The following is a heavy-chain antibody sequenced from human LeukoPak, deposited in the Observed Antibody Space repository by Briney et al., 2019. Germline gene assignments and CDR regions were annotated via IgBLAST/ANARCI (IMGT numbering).Heavy chain of an antibody. V-gene: IGHV4-39*07. CDR1: GLSLSTSGMR. CDR3: ARGPGYEILTGSFNYYYMDV. J-gene: IGHJ6*03. CDR2: INHSGST. Sequence: SGPTLVNPTQTLTLTCTFSGLSLSTSGMRVSWIRQPPGKGLEWIGEINHSGSTHYNPSLKSRVIISVDTSKRQFFLKLRSVTAADTAVYYCARGPGYEILTGSFNYYYMDVWGKGTTVTVSS. D-gene: IGHD3-9*01.